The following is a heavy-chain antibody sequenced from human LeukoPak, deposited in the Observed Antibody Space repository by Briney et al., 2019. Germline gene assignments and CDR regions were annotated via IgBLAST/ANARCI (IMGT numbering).Heavy chain of an antibody. CDR2: IRSKAYGGTT. J-gene: IGHJ5*02. D-gene: IGHD3-3*01. V-gene: IGHV3-49*04. Sequence: GGSLRLSCTASGFTFGDYAMSWVRQAPGKGLEWVGFIRSKAYGGTTEYAASVEGRFTISRDDSKSIAYLQMNSLKTEDTAVYYCTRDTYYDFWSGYPQAGWFDPWGQGTLVTVSS. CDR3: TRDTYYDFWSGYPQAGWFDP. CDR1: GFTFGDYA.